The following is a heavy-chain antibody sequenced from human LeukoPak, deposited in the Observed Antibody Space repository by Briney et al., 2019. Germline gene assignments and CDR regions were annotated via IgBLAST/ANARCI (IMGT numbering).Heavy chain of an antibody. Sequence: QPGESLRLSCAAYGFTFSRFRMSWVRQPPGKGLEWVANINQDGSEIYYVDSVKGRFTVSTDNAKNSLYLQMTSLRAEDTAVYYCASSWGSAIDFWGQGTLVTISS. V-gene: IGHV3-7*01. CDR2: INQDGSEI. J-gene: IGHJ4*02. CDR1: GFTFSRFR. D-gene: IGHD3-16*01. CDR3: ASSWGSAIDF.